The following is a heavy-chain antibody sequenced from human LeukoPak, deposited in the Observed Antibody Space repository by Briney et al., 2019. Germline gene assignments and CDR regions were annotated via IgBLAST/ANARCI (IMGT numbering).Heavy chain of an antibody. CDR1: GYTFTSYD. CDR2: MNPNSGNT. D-gene: IGHD6-6*01. J-gene: IGHJ4*02. Sequence: ASVKVSCKASGYTFTSYDINWVRQATGQGLEWMGWMNPNSGNTGYAQKFRGRVTMTRNTSISTAYMELSSLRSEDTAVYYCARGQVGQLDTTFDYWGQGTLVTVSS. CDR3: ARGQVGQLDTTFDY. V-gene: IGHV1-8*01.